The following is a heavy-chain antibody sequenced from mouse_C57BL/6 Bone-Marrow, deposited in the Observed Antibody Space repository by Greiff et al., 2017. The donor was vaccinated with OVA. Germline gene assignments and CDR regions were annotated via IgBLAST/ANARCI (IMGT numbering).Heavy chain of an antibody. CDR1: GFTFSDYG. Sequence: EVQLQESGGGLVKPGGSLKLSCAASGFTFSDYGMHWVRQAPEKGLEWVAYISSGSSTIYYADTVKGRFTISRDNAKNTLFLQMTSLGSEDTAMYYCASYYGSYAMDYWGQGTSVTVSS. V-gene: IGHV5-17*01. D-gene: IGHD1-1*01. J-gene: IGHJ4*01. CDR3: ASYYGSYAMDY. CDR2: ISSGSSTI.